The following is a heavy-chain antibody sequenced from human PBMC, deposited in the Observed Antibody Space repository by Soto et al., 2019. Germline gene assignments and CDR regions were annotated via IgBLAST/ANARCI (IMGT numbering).Heavy chain of an antibody. CDR1: GDTFTDYY. D-gene: IGHD2-21*02. Sequence: QVQLMQSGAEVKKPGASVKVSCKASGDTFTDYYIHWVRQAPGQGLAWMGTVNPSGGHTTYAQHFLGRVTMTSDTPTSTLYMQLPSLTSEDTAVYDCASGGHVVVVTAAFDYWGQGTLVTVSS. J-gene: IGHJ4*02. CDR3: ASGGHVVVVTAAFDY. V-gene: IGHV1-46*01. CDR2: VNPSGGHT.